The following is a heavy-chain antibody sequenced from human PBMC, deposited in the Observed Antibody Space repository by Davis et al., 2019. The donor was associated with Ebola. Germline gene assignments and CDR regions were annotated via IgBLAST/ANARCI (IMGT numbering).Heavy chain of an antibody. CDR3: ARRDGYNGGFDY. V-gene: IGHV5-51*01. D-gene: IGHD5-24*01. J-gene: IGHJ4*02. CDR2: IYPGDSDT. Sequence: GGSLRLSCKASGYSFTNYWIAWVRQMPGKGLEWMGIIYPGDSDTRYSPSFQGQVTISADKSISTAYLQWSSLKASDTAMYYCARRDGYNGGFDYWGQGTLVTVSS. CDR1: GYSFTNYW.